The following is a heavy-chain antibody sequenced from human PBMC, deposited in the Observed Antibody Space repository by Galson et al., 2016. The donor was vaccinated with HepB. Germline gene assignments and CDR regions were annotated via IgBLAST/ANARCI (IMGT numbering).Heavy chain of an antibody. V-gene: IGHV3-30*18. CDR1: GFTFSKYA. D-gene: IGHD3-9*01. J-gene: IGHJ3*02. CDR3: AKDQSVLRHFDWLTYDAFDM. Sequence: SLRLSCAASGFTFSKYALHWVRQAPGKGLEWVAVISTNGINEKYEDSVKGRFTVSRDNSKNTVDLQMNSLRPEDTAVYYCAKDQSVLRHFDWLTYDAFDMWGQGTMVTVSS. CDR2: ISTNGINE.